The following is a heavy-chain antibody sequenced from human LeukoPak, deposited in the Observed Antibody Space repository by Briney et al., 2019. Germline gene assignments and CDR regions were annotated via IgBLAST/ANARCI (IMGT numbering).Heavy chain of an antibody. D-gene: IGHD1-26*01. J-gene: IGHJ4*02. CDR1: GLTSSTYS. V-gene: IGHV3-30-3*01. CDR3: ASHKWELLDY. Sequence: GGSLRLSCAASGLTSSTYSMHWVRQAPGKGLEWVAAISYDGSNKYYADSVKGRFTISRDNSKNTLYLQMNSLRAEDTAVYYCASHKWELLDYWGQGTLVTVSS. CDR2: ISYDGSNK.